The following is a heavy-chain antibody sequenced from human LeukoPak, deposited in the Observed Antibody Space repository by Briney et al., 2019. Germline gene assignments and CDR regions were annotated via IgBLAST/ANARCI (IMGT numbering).Heavy chain of an antibody. D-gene: IGHD1-26*01. CDR2: ISAYNGNT. Sequence: RASVKVSCKASGYTFTSYGISWVRQAPGQGLEWMGWISAYNGNTNYAQKFQGRVTMTTDTSTSTAYMELRSLRSDDPAVYYCARGGSRTVLPPLDYWGQGTLVTVSS. CDR3: ARGGSRTVLPPLDY. CDR1: GYTFTSYG. J-gene: IGHJ4*02. V-gene: IGHV1-18*01.